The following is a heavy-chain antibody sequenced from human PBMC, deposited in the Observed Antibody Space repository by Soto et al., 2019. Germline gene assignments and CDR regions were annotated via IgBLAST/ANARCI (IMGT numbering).Heavy chain of an antibody. CDR2: LSGSGTNT. J-gene: IGHJ4*02. CDR3: AKDRDSSSFPDY. Sequence: PGGSLRLSCTASGFTFSSYAMSWFRQAPGKGLEWVSTLSGSGTNTYYADSVRGRFTISRDISKNTLYLQMDGLRAEDTAIYYCAKDRDSSSFPDYWGQGTLVTVSS. V-gene: IGHV3-23*01. CDR1: GFTFSSYA. D-gene: IGHD6-6*01.